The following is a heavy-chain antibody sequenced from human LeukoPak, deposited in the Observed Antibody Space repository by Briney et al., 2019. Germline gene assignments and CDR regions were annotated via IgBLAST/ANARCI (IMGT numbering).Heavy chain of an antibody. Sequence: PGGSLKLSCAASGFTFSGSAMHWVRQASGKGLEWVGRIRSKANSYATAYAASVKGRFTISRDDSKNTAYLQMNSLKTEDTAVYYCIRFRDSSSWYTRATNGPTGAFDIWGQGTMVTVSS. CDR1: GFTFSGSA. CDR2: IRSKANSYAT. D-gene: IGHD6-13*01. J-gene: IGHJ3*02. V-gene: IGHV3-73*01. CDR3: IRFRDSSSWYTRATNGPTGAFDI.